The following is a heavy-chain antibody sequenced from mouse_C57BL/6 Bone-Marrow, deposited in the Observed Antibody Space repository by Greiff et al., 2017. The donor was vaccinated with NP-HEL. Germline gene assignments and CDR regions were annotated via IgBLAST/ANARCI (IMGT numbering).Heavy chain of an antibody. D-gene: IGHD2-1*01. V-gene: IGHV5-16*01. CDR3: ASGSPIYYDAMDY. CDR1: GFTFSDYY. Sequence: EVQLVESEGGLVQPGSSMKLSCTASGFTFSDYYMAWVRQVPEKGLEWVANINYDGSSTYYLDSLKSRFIISRDNAKNILYLQMSSLKSEDTATYYCASGSPIYYDAMDYWGQGTSVTVSS. CDR2: INYDGSST. J-gene: IGHJ4*01.